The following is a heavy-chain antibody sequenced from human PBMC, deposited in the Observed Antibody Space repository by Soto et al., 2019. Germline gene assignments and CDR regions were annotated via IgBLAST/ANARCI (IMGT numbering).Heavy chain of an antibody. CDR1: GGSISSGGYY. Sequence: SETLSLTCTVSGGSISSGGYYWSWIRQHPGKGLEWIGYIYYSGSTYYNPSLKSRVTISVDTSKNQFSLELSSLRSEDTAVYYCAREEVYDSSGYRLYYFDYWGQGTLVTVS. V-gene: IGHV4-31*03. CDR3: AREEVYDSSGYRLYYFDY. CDR2: IYYSGST. D-gene: IGHD3-22*01. J-gene: IGHJ4*02.